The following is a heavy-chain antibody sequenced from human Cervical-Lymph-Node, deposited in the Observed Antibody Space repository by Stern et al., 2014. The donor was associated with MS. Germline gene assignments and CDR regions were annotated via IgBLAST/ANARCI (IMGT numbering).Heavy chain of an antibody. CDR2: IYPGDSDT. CDR1: GYSFTNFW. Sequence: EMQLVESGAEVKKPGESLKISCKGSGYSFTNFWIGWVRQMPGKGLEWMGIIYPGDSDTRYSPSFEGQVTISADNSITTAYLQWSSLKASDTAIYYCARGANSWYGWYFDFWGQGTLVTVSS. J-gene: IGHJ4*02. V-gene: IGHV5-51*01. CDR3: ARGANSWYGWYFDF. D-gene: IGHD6-13*01.